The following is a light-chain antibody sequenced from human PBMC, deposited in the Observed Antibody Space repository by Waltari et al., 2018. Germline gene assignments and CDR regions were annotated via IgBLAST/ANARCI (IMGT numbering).Light chain of an antibody. Sequence: EIVLTQSPATLSLSPGERATLSCSASQSVSTYLAWYQQKPGQAPRLLIYAASTRATGIPARFSGSGSGTDFTLTISSLEPEDFEVYYCQQRSNWPRTFGQGTKVEIK. CDR2: AAS. V-gene: IGKV3-11*01. J-gene: IGKJ1*01. CDR3: QQRSNWPRT. CDR1: QSVSTY.